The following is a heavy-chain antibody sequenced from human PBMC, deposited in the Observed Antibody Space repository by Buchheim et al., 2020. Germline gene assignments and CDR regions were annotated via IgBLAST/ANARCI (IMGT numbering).Heavy chain of an antibody. CDR3: TTDHYVWGNYRPIDY. J-gene: IGHJ4*02. CDR1: GFTLSNAW. V-gene: IGHV3-15*01. CDR2: IKMKTDGGTT. Sequence: EVQLVESGGGLVKPGGSLRLSCAASGFTLSNAWMSWVRQAPGKGLEWLGRIKMKTDGGTTDYVAPVKGRFTISRDDAKKTMYLQMNSLKIEDTAVYYCTTDHYVWGNYRPIDYWGQGTL. D-gene: IGHD3-16*02.